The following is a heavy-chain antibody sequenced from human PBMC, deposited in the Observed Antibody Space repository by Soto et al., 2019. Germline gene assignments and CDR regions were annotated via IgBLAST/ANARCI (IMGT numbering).Heavy chain of an antibody. CDR1: GFTVSSNY. CDR2: IYSGGST. CDR3: AREGSGNPGAFDI. J-gene: IGHJ3*02. Sequence: QPGGSLRLSCAASGFTVSSNYMSWVRQAPGKGLEWVSVIYSGGSTYYADSVKGRFTISRDNSKNTLYLQMNSLRAEDTAVYYCAREGSGNPGAFDIWGQGTMVTVSS. V-gene: IGHV3-53*01. D-gene: IGHD1-26*01.